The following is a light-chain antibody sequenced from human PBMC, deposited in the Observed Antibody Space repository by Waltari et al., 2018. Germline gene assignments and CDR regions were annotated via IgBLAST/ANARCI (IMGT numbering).Light chain of an antibody. CDR3: AAWDDSLNGLS. CDR1: GSNIGINT. Sequence: QSVLPQPPSASGSPGQRVTIPCSGRGSNIGINTVNWYQQLPGTAPKLLSYNDNQRPSGVPDRFSGSKSGSPASLAISGLQSDDEANYYCAAWDDSLNGLSFGTGTRVTVL. J-gene: IGLJ1*01. V-gene: IGLV1-44*01. CDR2: NDN.